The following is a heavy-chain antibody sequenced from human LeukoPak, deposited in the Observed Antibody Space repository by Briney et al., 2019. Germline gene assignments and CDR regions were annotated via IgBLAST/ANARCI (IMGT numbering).Heavy chain of an antibody. CDR2: INTNTGNP. CDR1: GYTFTSYA. Sequence: GASVKVSCKASGYTFTSYAMNWVRQAPGQGLEWMGWINTNTGNPTYAQGFTGRFVFSLDTSVSAAYLQISSLKAEDTAVYYCARDGDYDILTGEYYYYYYGMDVWGQGTTVTVSS. J-gene: IGHJ6*02. CDR3: ARDGDYDILTGEYYYYYYGMDV. V-gene: IGHV7-4-1*02. D-gene: IGHD3-9*01.